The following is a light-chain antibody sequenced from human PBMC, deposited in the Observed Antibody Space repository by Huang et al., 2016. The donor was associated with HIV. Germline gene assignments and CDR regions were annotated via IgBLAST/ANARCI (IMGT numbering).Light chain of an antibody. J-gene: IGKJ4*01. CDR3: QQRSKWLS. CDR1: QSVGDY. V-gene: IGKV3-11*01. Sequence: IVLTQSPPTLSIYPGERVTLSCRASQSVGDYVAWYQQKPGQAPRLLSYDASQRASGVSARFSGSGSGTEFILTISSLEPEDYAVYYCQQRSKWLSFGGGTKVEIK. CDR2: DAS.